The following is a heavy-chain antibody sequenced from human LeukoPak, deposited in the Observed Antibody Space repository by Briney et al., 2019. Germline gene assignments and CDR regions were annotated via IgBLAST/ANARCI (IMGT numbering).Heavy chain of an antibody. V-gene: IGHV4-4*07. CDR2: IYTSGST. CDR1: GGSISSYY. CDR3: ARDGQLRFLEWSSTYNWFDP. Sequence: SETLSLTCTVSGGSISSYYWSWIRQPAGKGLEWIGRIYTSGSTNYNPSPKSRVTMSVDTSKNQFSLKLSSVTAADTAVYYCARDGQLRFLEWSSTYNWFDPWGQGTLVTVSS. D-gene: IGHD3-3*01. J-gene: IGHJ5*02.